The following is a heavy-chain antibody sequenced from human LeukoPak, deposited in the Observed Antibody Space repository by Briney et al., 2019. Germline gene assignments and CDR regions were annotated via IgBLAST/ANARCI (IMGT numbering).Heavy chain of an antibody. Sequence: GGSLRLSCSASGFTFSSYAMHWVRQAPGKGLEYVSAISSNGGSTYYADSVKGRFIISRDKSKNTLHLQMSSLRAEDTAVYYCVKQGQEMATTFFDYWGQGTLVTVSS. CDR1: GFTFSSYA. J-gene: IGHJ4*02. CDR2: ISSNGGST. CDR3: VKQGQEMATTFFDY. D-gene: IGHD5-24*01. V-gene: IGHV3-64D*06.